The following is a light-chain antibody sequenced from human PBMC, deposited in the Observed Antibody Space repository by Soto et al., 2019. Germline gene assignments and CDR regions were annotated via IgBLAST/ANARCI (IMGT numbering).Light chain of an antibody. J-gene: IGKJ2*01. CDR3: QQTYTIPFA. V-gene: IGKV1-39*01. CDR2: GAS. Sequence: DMQMTQSPSSLSASVGDRVTITCRPSQTIDNYLNWYQHKPGKAPKLLIYGASTLQSGVSSRFTGSASGTDFTLTIDNLQAEAFATYYCQQTYTIPFAFGQGTKLEI. CDR1: QTIDNY.